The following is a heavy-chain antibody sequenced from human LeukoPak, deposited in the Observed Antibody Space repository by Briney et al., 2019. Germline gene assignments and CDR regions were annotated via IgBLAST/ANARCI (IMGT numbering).Heavy chain of an antibody. CDR1: GFTFSSYA. J-gene: IGHJ4*02. CDR2: ISGSGGST. Sequence: PGGSLRLSCAASGFTFSSYAMSWVRQAPGKGLEWVSAISGSGGSTYYADSVKGRFTISRDNAKNTLYLQMNSLRVEDTAVYYCAKISSGYCSGGNCYLDYWGQGTLVTVSS. D-gene: IGHD2-15*01. CDR3: AKISSGYCSGGNCYLDY. V-gene: IGHV3-23*01.